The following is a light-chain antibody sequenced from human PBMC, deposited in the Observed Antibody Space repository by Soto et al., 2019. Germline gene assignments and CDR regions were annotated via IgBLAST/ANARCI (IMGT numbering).Light chain of an antibody. J-gene: IGKJ3*01. CDR3: QHAAS. CDR1: QTVRSNS. V-gene: IGKV3-20*01. Sequence: EIVLTQSPGTLSLSPGERATLSCRASQTVRSNSLVWYQQKPGQAPRLLMYDASSRPPGIPDRFRGSGSGTDFTLTISRLEPEDFAVYYCQHAASFGPGTKVDIK. CDR2: DAS.